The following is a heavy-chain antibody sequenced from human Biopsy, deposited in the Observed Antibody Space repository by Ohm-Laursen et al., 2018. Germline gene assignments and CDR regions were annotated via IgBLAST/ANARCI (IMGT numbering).Heavy chain of an antibody. CDR3: ARDYDTSGYYYVS. Sequence: SEILSLTCIVSGGSISNNNYYWGWIRQPPGKGLEWIGSIFYRGSTHYKPSLKSRVNISVDTSKNQFSLKLNSVTAADTAAYYCARDYDTSGYYYVSWGQGTLVTVSS. V-gene: IGHV4-39*01. CDR1: GGSISNNNYY. D-gene: IGHD3-22*01. J-gene: IGHJ5*02. CDR2: IFYRGST.